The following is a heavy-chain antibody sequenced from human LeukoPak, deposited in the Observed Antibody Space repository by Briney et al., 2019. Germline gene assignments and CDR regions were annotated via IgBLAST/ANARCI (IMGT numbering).Heavy chain of an antibody. Sequence: SETLSLTCTVSGGSISSYYWSWIRQPPGKGLEWIGYIYYSGSTNYNPSLKSRVTISADTSKNQFSLKLSSVTAADTAVYYCARSPTGNWFDPWGQGTLVTVSS. CDR1: GGSISSYY. J-gene: IGHJ5*02. D-gene: IGHD4-11*01. V-gene: IGHV4-59*01. CDR3: ARSPTGNWFDP. CDR2: IYYSGST.